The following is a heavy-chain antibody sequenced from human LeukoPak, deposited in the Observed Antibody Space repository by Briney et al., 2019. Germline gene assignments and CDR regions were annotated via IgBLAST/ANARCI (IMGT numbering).Heavy chain of an antibody. CDR1: GFTFSSYS. Sequence: GGSLRLSCAASGFTFSSYSMNWVRQAPGKGLEWVSSISSSSSYIYYADSVKGRFTISRDNAKNSLYLQMNSLRAEDTAVYYCATSPPGDGFDYWGQGTLVTVSS. J-gene: IGHJ4*02. CDR3: ATSPPGDGFDY. V-gene: IGHV3-21*01. CDR2: ISSSSSYI. D-gene: IGHD7-27*01.